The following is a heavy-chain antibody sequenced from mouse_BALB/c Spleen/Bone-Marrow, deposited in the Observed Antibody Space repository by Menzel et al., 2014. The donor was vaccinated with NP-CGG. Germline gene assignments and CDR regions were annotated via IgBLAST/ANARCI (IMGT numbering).Heavy chain of an antibody. CDR2: ISTGGGNT. J-gene: IGHJ4*01. CDR3: ARHDGYGNFRGGNALVY. V-gene: IGHV5-12-2*01. Sequence: VQLKESGGGLVQPGGSLKLSCAASGFTFSGFTMSWVRQSPETRLEWVAYISTGGGNTYYADSVKGRFTISRDNAKNTLYLQMSSLKSEDTAMYYCARHDGYGNFRGGNALVYWGQGTSVTVSS. CDR1: GFTFSGFT. D-gene: IGHD2-1*01.